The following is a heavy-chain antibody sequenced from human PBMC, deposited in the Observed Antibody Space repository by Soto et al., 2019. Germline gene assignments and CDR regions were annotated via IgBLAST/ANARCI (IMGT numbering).Heavy chain of an antibody. D-gene: IGHD3-22*01. CDR2: IYYSGST. CDR1: GGSISSYY. Sequence: SETLSLTCTVSGGSISSYYWSWIRQPPGKGLEWIGYIYYSGSTYYNPSLKSRVTISVDTSKNQFSLQLSSVTAADTAVYYCARRLYYDSSGFEGGGMDVWGQGTTVTVSS. V-gene: IGHV4-59*04. CDR3: ARRLYYDSSGFEGGGMDV. J-gene: IGHJ6*02.